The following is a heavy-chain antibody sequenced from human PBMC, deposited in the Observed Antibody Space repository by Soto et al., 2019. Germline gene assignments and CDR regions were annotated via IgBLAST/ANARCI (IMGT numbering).Heavy chain of an antibody. V-gene: IGHV3-9*01. CDR3: VKGRGSYFVYFGLDV. D-gene: IGHD1-26*01. CDR1: GFTFDDYA. J-gene: IGHJ6*02. CDR2: IDWNGGST. Sequence: EVQLVESGGGLTQPGRSLRLSCVASGFTFDDYAMHWVRQTPGKGLEWVSSIDWNGGSTAYADSVKGRFTISRDNARNSLSLQMNSLRPEDTALYYCVKGRGSYFVYFGLDVWGQGTTVTVSS.